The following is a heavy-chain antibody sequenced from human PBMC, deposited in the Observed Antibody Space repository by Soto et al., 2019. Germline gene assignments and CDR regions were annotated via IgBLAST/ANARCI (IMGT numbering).Heavy chain of an antibody. J-gene: IGHJ4*02. V-gene: IGHV1-69*01. CDR2: IIPIFGTA. CDR3: ASPTGKLDY. CDR1: GGTFSNYA. Sequence: QVQLVQSGAEVKKPGSSVKVSCKASGGTFSNYAISWVRQAPGEGLEWMGGIIPIFGTANYAQKFQGRVAITADESTSTAHMELSSLRSDDTAVYYCASPTGKLDYWGQGTLVSVSS. D-gene: IGHD2-8*02.